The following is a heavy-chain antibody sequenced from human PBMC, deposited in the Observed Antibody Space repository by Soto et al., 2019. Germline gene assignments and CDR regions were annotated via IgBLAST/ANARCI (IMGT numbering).Heavy chain of an antibody. CDR3: ATSRDGYNLNPIDQ. CDR2: FFYTGST. CDR1: TGSTNSFY. J-gene: IGHJ4*02. V-gene: IGHV4-59*01. Sequence: QVQLQVSGPGLVKPSATLSLSCTVSTGSTNSFYWSWIRQPPGKGLQWLGYFFYTGSTNHNPSLKSRVTISLDMSSNQFSLRLSSVTAADTAMYYCATSRDGYNLNPIDQWGQGLLVTVSS. D-gene: IGHD5-12*01.